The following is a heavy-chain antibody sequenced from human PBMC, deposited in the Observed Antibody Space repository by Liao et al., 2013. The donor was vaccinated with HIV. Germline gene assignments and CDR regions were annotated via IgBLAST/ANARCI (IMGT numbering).Heavy chain of an antibody. CDR3: ARGDSSGYYG. CDR1: GGSLSGYY. Sequence: QVQLQQWGAGLLKPSETLSLTCAVYGGSLSGYYWSWIRQPPGKGLEWFGEIYHSGSTFYYPSLKSRVTISVDTSKNQFFLKLSSVTAADTAVYYCARGDSSGYYGWGQGTLVTVSS. CDR2: IYHSGST. V-gene: IGHV4-34*01. D-gene: IGHD3-22*01. J-gene: IGHJ4*02.